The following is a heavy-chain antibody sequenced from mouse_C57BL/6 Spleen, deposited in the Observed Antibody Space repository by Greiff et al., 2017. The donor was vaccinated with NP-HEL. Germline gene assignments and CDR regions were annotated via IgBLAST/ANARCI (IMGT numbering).Heavy chain of an antibody. Sequence: QVQLQQPGAELVMPGASVKLSCKASGYTFTSYWMHWVKQRPGQGLEWIGEIDPSDSYINYNQKFKGKSTLTVDKSSSTAYMQLSSLTSEDSAVYYCARSGNWGYFYYWGQGTTLTVSS. CDR1: GYTFTSYW. V-gene: IGHV1-69*01. J-gene: IGHJ2*01. CDR3: ARSGNWGYFYY. D-gene: IGHD2-1*01. CDR2: IDPSDSYI.